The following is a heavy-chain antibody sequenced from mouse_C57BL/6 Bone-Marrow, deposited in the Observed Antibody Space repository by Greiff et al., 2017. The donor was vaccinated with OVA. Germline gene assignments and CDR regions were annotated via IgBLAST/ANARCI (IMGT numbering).Heavy chain of an antibody. CDR3: ARYSNYPLYAMDY. V-gene: IGHV1-64*01. J-gene: IGHJ4*01. CDR2: IHPNRGST. D-gene: IGHD2-5*01. Sequence: VQLQQPGAELVKPGASVKLSCKASGYTFTSYWMHWVKQRPGQGLEWIGMIHPNRGSTNYNEKFKSKATLTVDKSSSTAYMQLSSLTSEDSAVYYCARYSNYPLYAMDYWGQGTSVTVSS. CDR1: GYTFTSYW.